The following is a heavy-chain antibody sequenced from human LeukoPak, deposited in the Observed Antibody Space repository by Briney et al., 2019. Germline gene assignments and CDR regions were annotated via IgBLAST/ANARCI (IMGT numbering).Heavy chain of an antibody. CDR1: GFTFSSYS. CDR2: ISSSSSYI. J-gene: IGHJ6*03. D-gene: IGHD3-10*01. CDR3: AREGFPMVRGVNYYYMDV. Sequence: GGSLRLSCAASGFTFSSYSMNWVRQAPGKGLEWVSSISSSSSYIYYADSVKGRFTISRDNAKNSLYLQMNSLRAEDTAVYYCAREGFPMVRGVNYYYMDVWGKGTTVTVSS. V-gene: IGHV3-21*01.